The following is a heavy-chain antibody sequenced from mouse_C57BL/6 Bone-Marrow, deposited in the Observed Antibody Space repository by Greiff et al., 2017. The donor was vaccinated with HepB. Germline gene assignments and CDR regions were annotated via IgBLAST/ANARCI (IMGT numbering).Heavy chain of an antibody. J-gene: IGHJ2*01. V-gene: IGHV14-4*01. D-gene: IGHD1-1*01. CDR2: IDPENGDT. Sequence: EVKLQQSGAELVRPGASVKLSCTASGFNIKDDYMHWVKQRPEQGLEWIGWIDPENGDTEYASKFQGKATITADTSSNTAYLQLSSLTSEDTAVYYCTHAPYCYGSSPPFDYWGQGTTLTVSS. CDR3: THAPYCYGSSPPFDY. CDR1: GFNIKDDY.